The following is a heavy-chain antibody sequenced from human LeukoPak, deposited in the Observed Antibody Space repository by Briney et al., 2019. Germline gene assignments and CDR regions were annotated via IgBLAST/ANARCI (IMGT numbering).Heavy chain of an antibody. D-gene: IGHD6-19*01. Sequence: GGSLRLSCAASGFTFSSYAMSWVRQAPGQGLEWVSVISGSGGSTYSAESVKGRFTISRDNSKNTLYLQMNSLRVEDTAVYYCAKGPRASGWTYFDYGGQGTLVTVSS. J-gene: IGHJ4*02. CDR1: GFTFSSYA. CDR3: AKGPRASGWTYFDY. CDR2: ISGSGGST. V-gene: IGHV3-23*01.